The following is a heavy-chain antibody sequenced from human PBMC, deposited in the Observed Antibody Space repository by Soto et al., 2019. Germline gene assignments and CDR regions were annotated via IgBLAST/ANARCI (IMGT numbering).Heavy chain of an antibody. Sequence: SETLSLTCAVYGGSFSGYYWSWIRQPPGKGLEWIGEINHSGSTNYNPSLKSRVTISVDTSKNQFSLKLSSVTAADTAVYYCARHGRGYSYGIDYWGQGTLVTVSS. D-gene: IGHD5-18*01. J-gene: IGHJ4*02. CDR1: GGSFSGYY. CDR3: ARHGRGYSYGIDY. V-gene: IGHV4-34*01. CDR2: INHSGST.